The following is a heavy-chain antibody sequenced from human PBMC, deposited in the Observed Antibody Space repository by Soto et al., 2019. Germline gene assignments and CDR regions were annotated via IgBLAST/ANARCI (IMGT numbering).Heavy chain of an antibody. CDR3: ARDGAVGYGMDV. CDR1: GFSIRNYG. J-gene: IGHJ6*02. V-gene: IGHV3-33*01. CDR2: ITYDGRNE. Sequence: QVQVVESGGGVVQPGRSLRLSCEASGFSIRNYGMHWVRQAPGKGLEWVALITYDGRNEYYGDSVKGRFTISRDSSKNTRYLQMNSLIFEDMAVYYCARDGAVGYGMDVWGEGTTVTVSS.